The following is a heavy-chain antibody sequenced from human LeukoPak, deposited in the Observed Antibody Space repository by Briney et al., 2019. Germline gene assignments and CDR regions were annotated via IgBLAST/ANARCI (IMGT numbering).Heavy chain of an antibody. CDR1: GFTFSSYS. D-gene: IGHD6-13*01. CDR3: ARDSGIAAAGKYHYYYMDV. V-gene: IGHV3-21*01. J-gene: IGHJ6*03. Sequence: GGSLRLSCAASGFTFSSYSMNWVRQAPGKGLEWVSSINSSSSYIYYADSVKGRFTISRDNAKNSLYLQMNSLRAEDTAVYYCARDSGIAAAGKYHYYYMDVWGKGTTVTISS. CDR2: INSSSSYI.